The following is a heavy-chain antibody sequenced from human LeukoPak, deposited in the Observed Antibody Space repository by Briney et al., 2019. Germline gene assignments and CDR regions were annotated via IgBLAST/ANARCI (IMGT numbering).Heavy chain of an antibody. Sequence: SETLSLTCTVSGGSISSYYWSWIRQPPGKGLEWIGYIYYSGSTNYNPSLKSRVTISVDTSKNQFSLKLSSVTAADTAVYYCASQELRFLEWLPNFDYWGQGTLVTVSS. CDR1: GGSISSYY. J-gene: IGHJ4*02. CDR3: ASQELRFLEWLPNFDY. D-gene: IGHD3-3*01. CDR2: IYYSGST. V-gene: IGHV4-59*08.